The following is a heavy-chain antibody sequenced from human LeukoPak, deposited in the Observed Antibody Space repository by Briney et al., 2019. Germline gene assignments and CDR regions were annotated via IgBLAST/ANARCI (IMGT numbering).Heavy chain of an antibody. CDR1: GFTFDDYA. J-gene: IGHJ4*02. D-gene: IGHD2-2*01. Sequence: AGGSLRLSCAASGFTFDDYAMHWVRQAPGKGLEWVSLISWDGGSTYYADSVKGRFTISRDNSKNSPYLQMNSLRAEDTALYYCAKDMAPAAISFNFDYWGQGTLVTVSS. V-gene: IGHV3-43D*04. CDR2: ISWDGGST. CDR3: AKDMAPAAISFNFDY.